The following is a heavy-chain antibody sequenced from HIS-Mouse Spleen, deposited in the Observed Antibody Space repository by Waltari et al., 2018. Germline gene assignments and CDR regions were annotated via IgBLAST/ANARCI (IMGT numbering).Heavy chain of an antibody. D-gene: IGHD6-13*01. J-gene: IGHJ4*02. CDR2: IYYSGST. Sequence: QLQLQESGPGLVKPSETLSLTCTVSGGSISSSSYYWGWIRQPPGKGLEWIGSIYYSGSTYSTPSLKSRVTISVDTSKNQFSLKLSSVTAADTAVYYCARDHPQYSSSWYFDYWGQGTLVTVSS. V-gene: IGHV4-39*07. CDR3: ARDHPQYSSSWYFDY. CDR1: GGSISSSSYY.